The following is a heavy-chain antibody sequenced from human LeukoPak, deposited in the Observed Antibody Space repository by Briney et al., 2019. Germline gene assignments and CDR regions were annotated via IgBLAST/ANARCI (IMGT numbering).Heavy chain of an antibody. Sequence: ASVKVSCKASGYTFTRYYMHWVRQAPGQGLEWMGIINPSGGSTTYAQKFQGRVTMTRDTSTSTVYMELSSLRSEDTAVYYCARDWWYYGSGSYYKDYWGQGTLVTVSS. CDR3: ARDWWYYGSGSYYKDY. CDR1: GYTFTRYY. D-gene: IGHD3-10*01. CDR2: INPSGGST. V-gene: IGHV1-46*01. J-gene: IGHJ4*02.